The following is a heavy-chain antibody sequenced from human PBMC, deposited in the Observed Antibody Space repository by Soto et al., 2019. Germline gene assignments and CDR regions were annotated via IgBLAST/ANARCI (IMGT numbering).Heavy chain of an antibody. D-gene: IGHD3-22*01. CDR1: GFTFSSYW. Sequence: GSLRLSCAAFGFTFSSYWMSWVRQAPGKGLEWVANIKQDGSEKYYVDSVKGRFTISRDNAKNSLYLQMNSLRAEDTAVYYCASAYPKNYYDSSGYLHYWGQGTLVTVSS. CDR3: ASAYPKNYYDSSGYLHY. V-gene: IGHV3-7*05. CDR2: IKQDGSEK. J-gene: IGHJ4*02.